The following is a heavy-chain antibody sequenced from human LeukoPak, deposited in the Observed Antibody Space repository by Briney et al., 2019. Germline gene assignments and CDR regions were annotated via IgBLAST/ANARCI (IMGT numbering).Heavy chain of an antibody. CDR3: ARVYCSSTSCYGRGWFDP. Sequence: GASVMVSCKASGYTFTSYYMHWVRQAPGQGLEWMGIINPSGGSTSYAQKFQGRVTMTRDTSTSTVYMELSSLRSEDTAVYYCARVYCSSTSCYGRGWFDPWGQGTLVTVSS. V-gene: IGHV1-46*03. CDR1: GYTFTSYY. D-gene: IGHD2-2*01. J-gene: IGHJ5*02. CDR2: INPSGGST.